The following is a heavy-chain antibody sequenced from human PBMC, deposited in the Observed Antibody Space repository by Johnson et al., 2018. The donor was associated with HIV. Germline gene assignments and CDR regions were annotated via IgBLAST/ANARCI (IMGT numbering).Heavy chain of an antibody. D-gene: IGHD3-10*01. CDR3: ASDRLLWFRELGPHDAHDF. CDR2: ISYDGSNK. Sequence: QMLLVESGGGVVQPGRSLRLSCAASGFTFSSYWMSWVRQAPGKGLEWVAVISYDGSNKYYADSVKGRFTISRDNSKTTLYLQMNSLGAEDTGVYYCASDRLLWFRELGPHDAHDFWGQGTMVTVSS. V-gene: IGHV3-30*03. CDR1: GFTFSSYW. J-gene: IGHJ3*01.